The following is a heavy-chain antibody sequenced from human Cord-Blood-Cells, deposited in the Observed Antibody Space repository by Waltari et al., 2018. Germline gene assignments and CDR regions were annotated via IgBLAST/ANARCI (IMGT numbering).Heavy chain of an antibody. D-gene: IGHD5-12*01. CDR3: ARAASSGYGNNGFDY. Sequence: QVHLVKSGAEVTKPGASVKVSCTASGGTFISYAIRWVRQTPGQGLEWMGGIIPIFGTANYAQKFQGRVTITADESTSTAYMELSSLRSEDTAVYYCARAASSGYGNNGFDYWGQGTLVTVSS. CDR1: GGTFISYA. J-gene: IGHJ4*02. V-gene: IGHV1-69*01. CDR2: IIPIFGTA.